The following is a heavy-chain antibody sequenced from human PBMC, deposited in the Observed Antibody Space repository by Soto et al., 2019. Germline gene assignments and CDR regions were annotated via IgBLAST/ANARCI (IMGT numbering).Heavy chain of an antibody. V-gene: IGHV4-39*01. CDR3: ARSTPDYSSSSLIYFDY. Sequence: PSETLSLTCTVSGGSLSSSSYYWGWIRQPPGKGLEWIGSIYYSGSTYYNPSLKSRVTISVDTSKNQFSLKLSSVTAADTAVYYFARSTPDYSSSSLIYFDYWGQGTLVTVSS. CDR2: IYYSGST. CDR1: GGSLSSSSYY. D-gene: IGHD6-6*01. J-gene: IGHJ4*02.